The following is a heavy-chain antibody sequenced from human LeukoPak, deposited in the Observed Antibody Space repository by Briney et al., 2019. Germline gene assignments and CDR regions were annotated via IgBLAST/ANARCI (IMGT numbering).Heavy chain of an antibody. CDR1: GGTFSSYA. CDR2: IIPNSGGT. Sequence: ASVKVSCKASGGTFSSYAISWVRQAPGQGLEWVGWIIPNSGGTNYAQKFQGRVTMTRDTSISTAYMELSRLRSDDTAVYYCARDLGPKYYDFWIGYLVYWGQGTLVTVSS. D-gene: IGHD3-3*01. V-gene: IGHV1-2*02. J-gene: IGHJ4*02. CDR3: ARDLGPKYYDFWIGYLVY.